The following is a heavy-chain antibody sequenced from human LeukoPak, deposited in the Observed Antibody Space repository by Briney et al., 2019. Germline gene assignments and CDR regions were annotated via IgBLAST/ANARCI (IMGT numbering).Heavy chain of an antibody. Sequence: PSEALSLTCTVSGGSISSYYWSWIRQPPGKGLEWIGYIYYSGSTDYNPSLKSRVTISVDTSKNQFSLKLSSVTAADTAVYYCARDNCGGDCYRYYYGMDVWGQGTTVTVSS. V-gene: IGHV4-59*01. D-gene: IGHD2-21*02. CDR2: IYYSGST. CDR3: ARDNCGGDCYRYYYGMDV. J-gene: IGHJ6*02. CDR1: GGSISSYY.